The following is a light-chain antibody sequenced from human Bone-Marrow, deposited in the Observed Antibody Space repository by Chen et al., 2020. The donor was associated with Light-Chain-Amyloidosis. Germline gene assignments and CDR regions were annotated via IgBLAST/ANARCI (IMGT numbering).Light chain of an antibody. CDR1: NIGSTS. Sequence: YVLTQPSTVSVAQGQTATIACGGNNIGSTSVPWYQQTPGQAPLLVVYDDSDRPSWLPERLSGSNSGNTATLTISRVESVDEADYYCQVWDRSSDRPVFGGGTKLTFL. V-gene: IGLV3-21*02. J-gene: IGLJ3*02. CDR3: QVWDRSSDRPV. CDR2: DDS.